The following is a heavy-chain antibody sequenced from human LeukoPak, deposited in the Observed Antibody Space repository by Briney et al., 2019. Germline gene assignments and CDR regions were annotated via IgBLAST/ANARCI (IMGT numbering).Heavy chain of an antibody. V-gene: IGHV3-23*01. J-gene: IGHJ4*02. D-gene: IGHD3-10*01. Sequence: GGSLILSCAASGFTFSSYAMSWVRQAPGKGLEWVSTITGSGGSTYYADSVKGRFTISRDNSKNTLYLQMNSLRAEDTAVYYCAKDTGIQGYFDYWGQGTLVTVSS. CDR1: GFTFSSYA. CDR2: ITGSGGST. CDR3: AKDTGIQGYFDY.